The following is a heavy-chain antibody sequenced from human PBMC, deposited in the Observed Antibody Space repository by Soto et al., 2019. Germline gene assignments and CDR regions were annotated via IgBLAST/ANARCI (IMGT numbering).Heavy chain of an antibody. V-gene: IGHV5-10-1*01. D-gene: IGHD2-2*01. CDR1: GYSFTSYW. Sequence: XESLKISWKCSGYSFTSYWISLVLQMPGKGLEWMGRIDPSDSYTNYSPSFQGHVTISADKSISTAYLQWSSLKASDTAMYYCARNLHPLLYYGMDVWGQGTTVTVSS. CDR2: IDPSDSYT. J-gene: IGHJ6*02. CDR3: ARNLHPLLYYGMDV.